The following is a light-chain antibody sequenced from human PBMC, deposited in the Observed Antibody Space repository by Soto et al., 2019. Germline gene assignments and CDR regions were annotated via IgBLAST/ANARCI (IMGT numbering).Light chain of an antibody. V-gene: IGLV2-14*03. CDR2: DVS. CDR3: SSYTTSNTRQIV. J-gene: IGLJ1*01. Sequence: QSVLTQPASVSGSPGHSITISRTGTSSDVGGYNYVSWYQHHPGKAPKLMIYDVSNRPSGVSNRFSGSKSGNTASLTISGLQPEDEADYYCSSYTTSNTRQIVLGTGTKVTVL. CDR1: SSDVGGYNY.